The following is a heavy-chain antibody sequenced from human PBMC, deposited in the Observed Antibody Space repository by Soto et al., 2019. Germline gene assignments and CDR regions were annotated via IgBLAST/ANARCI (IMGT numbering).Heavy chain of an antibody. CDR2: IKRKVDGEAT. CDR3: TTGSVEGV. Sequence: EVQLVESGGGLVQPGGSLRLSCVASGFSFSNAWMNWVRQAPGKGLEWVGRIKRKVDGEATDYAGPVKGRFTVFRDDSKSALYLPMNSLKGDDTAVYYCTTGSVEGVWGQGNTVTVS. V-gene: IGHV3-15*07. D-gene: IGHD2-15*01. CDR1: GFSFSNAW. J-gene: IGHJ6*02.